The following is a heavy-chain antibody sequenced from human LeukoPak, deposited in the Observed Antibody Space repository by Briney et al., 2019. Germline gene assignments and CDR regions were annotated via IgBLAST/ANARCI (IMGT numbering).Heavy chain of an antibody. Sequence: GGSLRLSCAASGFSFDDSAMHWVRQASGKGLEWVSLISGDGGSTFYAGSVKGRFTISRDNSENSLYLQMNSLRSEDTALYFCAKVPVRRYGMDVWGQGTTVTVSS. CDR2: ISGDGGST. J-gene: IGHJ6*02. CDR1: GFSFDDSA. CDR3: AKVPVRRYGMDV. V-gene: IGHV3-43*02.